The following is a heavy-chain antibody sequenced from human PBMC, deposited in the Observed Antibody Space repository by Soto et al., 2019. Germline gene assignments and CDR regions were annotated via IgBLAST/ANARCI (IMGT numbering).Heavy chain of an antibody. CDR2: INPDNGNT. CDR3: ARGIATGQLDP. CDR1: GYTFTRYT. D-gene: IGHD2-15*01. Sequence: ASVKVSCKASGYTFTRYTMNWVRQAPGQRLEWVGWINPDNGNTKSSQKFQDRVIITRDTSASTAYMDLSSLRSGDTAVYYCARGIATGQLDPWGQGTLVTVSS. V-gene: IGHV1-3*01. J-gene: IGHJ5*02.